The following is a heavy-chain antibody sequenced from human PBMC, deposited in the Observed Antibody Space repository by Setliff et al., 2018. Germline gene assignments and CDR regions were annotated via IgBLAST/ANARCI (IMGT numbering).Heavy chain of an antibody. CDR2: VIQTGTG. CDR3: AKDTVNDGIWDFDS. V-gene: IGHV3-23*01. J-gene: IGHJ4*02. Sequence: GGSLRLSCATPGFNFRDYSMAWVRQVPGKGLEWVAGVIQTGTGLYADSVKGRSLISRDNSKSTIFLQMNYMRPEDTAKYYCAKDTVNDGIWDFDSWGQGIVVTVS. CDR1: GFNFRDYS. D-gene: IGHD1-20*01.